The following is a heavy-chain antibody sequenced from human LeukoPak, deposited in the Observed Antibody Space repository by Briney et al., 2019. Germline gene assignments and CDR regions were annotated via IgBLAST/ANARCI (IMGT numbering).Heavy chain of an antibody. J-gene: IGHJ4*02. V-gene: IGHV3-15*01. CDR1: GFTFSNAW. CDR2: IKSKTDGGTT. CDR3: TTARLLWFGELADY. Sequence: PGGSLRLSCAACGFTFSNAWMSWVRQAPGKGLEWVGRIKSKTDGGTTDYAAPVKGRFTISRDDSKNTLYLQMNSLKTEDTAVYSCTTARLLWFGELADYWGQGTLVTVSS. D-gene: IGHD3-10*01.